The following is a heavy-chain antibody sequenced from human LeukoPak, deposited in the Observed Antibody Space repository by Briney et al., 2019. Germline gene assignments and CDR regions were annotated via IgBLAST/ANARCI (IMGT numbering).Heavy chain of an antibody. Sequence: SVKVSCKASGGTFSSYAISWVRQAPGQGLEWMGRIIPILGIANYAQKFQGRVTITADKSTSTAYMELSSLRSEDTAVYYCARATPIAAAGVRYYYYYGMDVWGQGTTVTVSS. CDR1: GGTFSSYA. D-gene: IGHD6-13*01. CDR3: ARATPIAAAGVRYYYYYGMDV. J-gene: IGHJ6*02. CDR2: IIPILGIA. V-gene: IGHV1-69*04.